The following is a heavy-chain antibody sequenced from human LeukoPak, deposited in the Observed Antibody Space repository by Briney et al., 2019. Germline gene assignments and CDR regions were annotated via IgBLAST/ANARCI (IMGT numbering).Heavy chain of an antibody. CDR1: GFTFSSYA. Sequence: GGSLRLSCAASGFTFSSYAMHWVRQAPGKGLEWVAVISYDGSNKYYADSVKGRFTISRDNSKNTLYLQMNSLRAEDTAVYYCGEYSSDWYDYGGQGTLVTVSS. J-gene: IGHJ4*02. D-gene: IGHD6-19*01. CDR2: ISYDGSNK. CDR3: GEYSSDWYDY. V-gene: IGHV3-30-3*01.